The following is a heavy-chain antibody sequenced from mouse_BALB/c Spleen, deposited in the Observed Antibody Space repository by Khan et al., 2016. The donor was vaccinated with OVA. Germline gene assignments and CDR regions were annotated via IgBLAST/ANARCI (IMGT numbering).Heavy chain of an antibody. J-gene: IGHJ4*01. Sequence: QVQLKQSGAELARPGASVKMSCKASGYTFTSYSMHWIKPRPGQGLEWIGNINPSNGYTNHNQKFRDKATLTADKSSSTAYMQLSSLTSEDSAVYYCAGDFNYHGSKGALGYWGQGTSVTVSS. CDR3: AGDFNYHGSKGALGY. CDR2: INPSNGYT. CDR1: GYTFTSYS. V-gene: IGHV1-4*01. D-gene: IGHD1-1*01.